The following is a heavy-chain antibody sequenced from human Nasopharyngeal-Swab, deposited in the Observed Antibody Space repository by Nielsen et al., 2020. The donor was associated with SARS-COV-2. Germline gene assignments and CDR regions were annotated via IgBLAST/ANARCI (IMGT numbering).Heavy chain of an antibody. CDR2: INPSGGST. CDR3: ARQDIVVVPAAIWLDP. D-gene: IGHD2-2*01. V-gene: IGHV1-46*01. CDR1: GYTFTSYY. Sequence: SVKVSCKASGYTFTSYYMHWVRQAPGQGLEWMGIINPSGGSTSYAQKFQGRVTMTRDTSTSTVYMELSSLRSEDTAVYYCARQDIVVVPAAIWLDPWGQGTLVTVSS. J-gene: IGHJ5*02.